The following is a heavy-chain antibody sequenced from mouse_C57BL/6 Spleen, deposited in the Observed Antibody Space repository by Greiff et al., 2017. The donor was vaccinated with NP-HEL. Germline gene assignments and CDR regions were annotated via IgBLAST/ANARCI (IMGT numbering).Heavy chain of an antibody. V-gene: IGHV1-18*01. CDR3: ARRRPGWYFDV. CDR1: GYTFTDYN. CDR2: INPNHGGT. Sequence: EVKLQESGPELVKPGASVKIPCKASGYTFTDYNMDWVKQSHGKSLEWIGDINPNHGGTIYNQKFKGKATLTVDKSSSTAYMELRSLTSEDTAVYYCARRRPGWYFDVWGTGTTVTVSS. J-gene: IGHJ1*03.